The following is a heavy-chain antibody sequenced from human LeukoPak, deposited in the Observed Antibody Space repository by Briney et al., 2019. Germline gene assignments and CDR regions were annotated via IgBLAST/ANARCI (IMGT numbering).Heavy chain of an antibody. CDR2: INHSGST. CDR1: GGSFSGYY. J-gene: IGHJ4*02. CDR3: ARAVRSSFDY. Sequence: SETLSLTCAVYGGSFSGYYWSWIRQPPGKGLEWIGEINHSGSTNYNPSLKSRVTISVDTSNNQFSLKQSSVTAADTAVYYCARAVRSSFDYWGQGTLVTVSS. V-gene: IGHV4-34*01. D-gene: IGHD6-13*01.